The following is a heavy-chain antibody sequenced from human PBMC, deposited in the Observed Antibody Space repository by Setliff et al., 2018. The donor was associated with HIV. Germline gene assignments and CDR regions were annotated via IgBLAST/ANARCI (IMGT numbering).Heavy chain of an antibody. J-gene: IGHJ4*02. Sequence: SETLSLTCAVSGYSISSGYYWGWIRQPPGRRLEWIGNIYHSGGTHYNPSLRSRVTISVDTSKNHFSLKLSSVTAADTAVFYCARVPFTTGFDYWGQGILVTVSS. CDR3: ARVPFTTGFDY. D-gene: IGHD3-3*01. CDR1: GYSISSGYY. CDR2: IYHSGGT. V-gene: IGHV4-38-2*01.